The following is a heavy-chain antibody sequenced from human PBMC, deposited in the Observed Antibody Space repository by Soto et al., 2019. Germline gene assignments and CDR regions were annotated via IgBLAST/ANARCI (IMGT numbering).Heavy chain of an antibody. CDR2: INHSGST. V-gene: IGHV4-34*01. CDR3: ARGKDIVGGVASSPRGNWFYP. Sequence: PSETLSLTCAVYGVSFIGYYWSWILQPPWKGLEWIGEINHSGSTNYNPSLKSRVTISVDTSKNQFSLELSSVTAADAAVYYCARGKDIVGGVASSPRGNWFYPWGKGTLVTVSS. D-gene: IGHD2-15*01. CDR1: GVSFIGYY. J-gene: IGHJ5*02.